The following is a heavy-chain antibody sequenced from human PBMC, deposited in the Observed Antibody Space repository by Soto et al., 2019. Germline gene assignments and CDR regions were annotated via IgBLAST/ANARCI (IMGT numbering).Heavy chain of an antibody. Sequence: ASVKVSCKVSGYTLTELSMHWVRQAPGKGLEWMGGFDPEDGETIYAQKFQGRVTMTEDTSTDTAYMELSSLRSEDTAVYYCATAYYYDSSGYPTDAFDIWGQGTMVTVS. V-gene: IGHV1-24*01. CDR2: FDPEDGET. D-gene: IGHD3-22*01. CDR3: ATAYYYDSSGYPTDAFDI. CDR1: GYTLTELS. J-gene: IGHJ3*02.